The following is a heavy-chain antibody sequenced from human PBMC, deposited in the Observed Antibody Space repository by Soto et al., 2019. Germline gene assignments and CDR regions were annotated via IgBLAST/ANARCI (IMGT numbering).Heavy chain of an antibody. CDR2: INHSGST. J-gene: IGHJ5*02. V-gene: IGHV4-34*01. Sequence: SETLSLTCAVYGGSFSGYYWSWIRQPPGEGLEWIGEINHSGSTNYNPSLKSRVTISVDTSKNQFSLKLSSVTAADTAVYYCARRESNFWSGYYNWFDPWGQGTPVTVSS. D-gene: IGHD3-3*01. CDR3: ARRESNFWSGYYNWFDP. CDR1: GGSFSGYY.